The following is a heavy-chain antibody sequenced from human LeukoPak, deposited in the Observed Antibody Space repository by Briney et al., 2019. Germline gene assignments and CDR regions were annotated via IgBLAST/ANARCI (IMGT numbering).Heavy chain of an antibody. V-gene: IGHV4-30-4*01. CDR1: GGSISSGDYY. Sequence: SSQTLSLTCTVSGGSISSGDYYWSWIRQPPGKGLEWIGYIYYSGSTNYNPSLKSRVTISVDTSKNQFSLKLSSVTAADTAVYYCARDPGIAVAGTGFDYWGQGTLVTVSS. J-gene: IGHJ4*02. D-gene: IGHD6-19*01. CDR2: IYYSGST. CDR3: ARDPGIAVAGTGFDY.